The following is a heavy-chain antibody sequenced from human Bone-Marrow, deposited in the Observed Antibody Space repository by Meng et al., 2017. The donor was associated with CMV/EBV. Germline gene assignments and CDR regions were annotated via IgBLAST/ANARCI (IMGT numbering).Heavy chain of an antibody. V-gene: IGHV3-33*06. CDR2: IWYDGSNK. CDR1: GFTFSSYG. CDR3: AKDQKDLGAFDI. D-gene: IGHD7-27*01. Sequence: GESLKISCAASGFTFSSYGMHWVRQAPGKGLEWVAVIWYDGSNKYYADSVKGRFTISRDNSKNTLYLQMNSLRAEDTAVYYCAKDQKDLGAFDIWGQGTIVTVSS. J-gene: IGHJ3*02.